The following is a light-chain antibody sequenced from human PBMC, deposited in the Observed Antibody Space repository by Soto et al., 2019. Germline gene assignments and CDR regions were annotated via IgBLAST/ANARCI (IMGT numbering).Light chain of an antibody. J-gene: IGLJ1*01. CDR1: NSDGGGYNY. Sequence: QSALTEAPGVSGAPGHSITISCTGTNSDGGGYNYVSWYQQHPGKAPKVTIYEVTKPPSGVPDRFSGSKSANPPSLPVSGLEGEDEADYYCRSYAGSNNPLFLFRTGPEVSVL. CDR2: EVT. V-gene: IGLV2-8*01. CDR3: RSYAGSNNPLFL.